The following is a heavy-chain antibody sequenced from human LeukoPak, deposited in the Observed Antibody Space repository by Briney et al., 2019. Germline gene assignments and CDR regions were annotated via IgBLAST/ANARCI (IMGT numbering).Heavy chain of an antibody. CDR1: GFTFSSYA. CDR2: ISGSGGST. J-gene: IGHJ2*01. D-gene: IGHD6-19*01. V-gene: IGHV3-23*01. CDR3: AKHRGSGWSYWYFDL. Sequence: GGSLRLSCAASGFTFSSYAMSWVRQAPGKGLEWVSAISGSGGSTYYADSVKGRFTISRDNSKNTLYLQMNSLRAEDTAVYYCAKHRGSGWSYWYFDLWGRGTLVTVSS.